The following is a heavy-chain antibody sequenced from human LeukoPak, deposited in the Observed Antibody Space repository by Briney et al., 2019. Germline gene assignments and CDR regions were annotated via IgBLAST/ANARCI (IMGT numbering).Heavy chain of an antibody. D-gene: IGHD2-15*01. J-gene: IGHJ3*02. CDR1: GYTFTSYG. CDR2: ISAYNGNK. Sequence: ASVKVSCKASGYTFTSYGMSWVRQAPGQGLEGMGWISAYNGNKNYAQKLKGRVTMTTETSTSTAYMELRSLRSDDTAVYYCARVVGDAFDIWGQGTMVTVSS. V-gene: IGHV1-18*01. CDR3: ARVVGDAFDI.